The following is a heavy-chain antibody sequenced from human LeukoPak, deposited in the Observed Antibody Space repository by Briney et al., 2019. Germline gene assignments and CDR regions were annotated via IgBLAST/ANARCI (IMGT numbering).Heavy chain of an antibody. CDR2: INTDGSST. V-gene: IGHV3-74*01. CDR1: GFTFSSYW. D-gene: IGHD1-26*01. Sequence: GGSLRLSCAASGFTFSSYWMHWVRQAPGKGLVWVSRINTDGSSTSYADSVKGRFTISRDDAKNTLYLQMNSLRAEDTAVYYCARGTYGLRIDNWFDPWGQGTLVTVSS. J-gene: IGHJ5*02. CDR3: ARGTYGLRIDNWFDP.